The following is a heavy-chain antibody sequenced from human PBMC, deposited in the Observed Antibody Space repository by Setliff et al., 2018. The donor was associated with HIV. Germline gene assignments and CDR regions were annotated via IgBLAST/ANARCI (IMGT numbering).Heavy chain of an antibody. CDR2: IYYTGST. J-gene: IGHJ3*02. D-gene: IGHD2-2*01. V-gene: IGHV4-59*01. CDR3: ARVACSSTSCPRRYAFDM. Sequence: SETLSLTCTVSGGSISTYYWSWIRQPPGNGLEWIGYIYYTGSTNYNPSLKSRVTISVDTSKNQFSLSLSSVTAADTAVYYCARVACSSTSCPRRYAFDMWGQGTMVTVSS. CDR1: GGSISTYY.